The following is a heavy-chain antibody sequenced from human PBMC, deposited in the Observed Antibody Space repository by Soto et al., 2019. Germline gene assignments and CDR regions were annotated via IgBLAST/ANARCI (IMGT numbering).Heavy chain of an antibody. J-gene: IGHJ2*01. CDR2: INHSGST. V-gene: IGHV4-34*01. D-gene: IGHD4-17*01. CDR3: ARGSLRRYGDQGGWYFDL. CDR1: GGSFSGYY. Sequence: QVQLQQWGAGLLKPSETLSLTCAVYGGSFSGYYWSWIRQPPGKGLEWIGEINHSGSTNYNPSLTSRVTISVDTSKNQFSLKLSSVTAADTAVYYCARGSLRRYGDQGGWYFDLWGRGTLVTVSS.